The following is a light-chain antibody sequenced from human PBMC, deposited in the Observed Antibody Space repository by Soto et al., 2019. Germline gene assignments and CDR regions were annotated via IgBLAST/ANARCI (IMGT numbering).Light chain of an antibody. CDR3: QHYGTSVIT. Sequence: EIVVAQAKATVFVGRGERATLSCRASQSVSSSYLAWYQQKPGQAPRLLIFGASSRATGIPDRFSGSGSGTDFTFTVSSLAPEDFAVYSCQHYGTSVITFAQGTRLEIK. CDR1: QSVSSSY. V-gene: IGKV3-20*01. CDR2: GAS. J-gene: IGKJ5*01.